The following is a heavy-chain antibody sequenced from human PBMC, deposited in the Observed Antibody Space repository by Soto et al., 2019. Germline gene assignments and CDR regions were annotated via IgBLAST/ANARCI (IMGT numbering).Heavy chain of an antibody. D-gene: IGHD4-17*01. CDR3: AKPSAYGDFAGSFDS. CDR1: GFTFDNYA. Sequence: GGSLRLCCVASGFTFDNYAMNWVRQAPGRGLEWVSNIGGRGGNAFYADSMRGRFTISRDNSKNTLYLEMHNLRVEDTATYYCAKPSAYGDFAGSFDSWGQGTLVTVSS. V-gene: IGHV3-23*01. CDR2: IGGRGGNA. J-gene: IGHJ4*02.